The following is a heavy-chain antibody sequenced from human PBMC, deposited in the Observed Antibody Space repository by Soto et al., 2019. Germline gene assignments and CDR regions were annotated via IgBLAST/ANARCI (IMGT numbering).Heavy chain of an antibody. V-gene: IGHV4-31*03. Sequence: SETLSLTCTVSGGSISRGGYYWSWIRQHPGKGQEWIGYIDYSGSTYYNPSLKSRGTISVDTSKNLFSLKLNLVTAADTAVYYCARSGTDSYEILTGYYPLTLFDYSSQGTLVTVSS. J-gene: IGHJ4*02. CDR1: GGSISRGGYY. D-gene: IGHD3-9*01. CDR3: ARSGTDSYEILTGYYPLTLFDY. CDR2: IDYSGST.